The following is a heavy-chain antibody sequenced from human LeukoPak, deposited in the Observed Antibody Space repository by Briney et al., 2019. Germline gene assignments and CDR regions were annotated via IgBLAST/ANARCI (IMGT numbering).Heavy chain of an antibody. CDR3: AREYSMNWFDP. CDR2: IKQDGSEK. J-gene: IGHJ5*02. V-gene: IGHV3-7*03. D-gene: IGHD2-15*01. CDR1: GFTFSNYW. Sequence: GGSLRLSCAASGFTFSNYWMSWVRQAPGKGLEWVANIKQDGSEKYYVDSVKGRFTISRDNAKNSLYLQMNSLRAEDTAVYYCAREYSMNWFDPWGQGTLVTVSS.